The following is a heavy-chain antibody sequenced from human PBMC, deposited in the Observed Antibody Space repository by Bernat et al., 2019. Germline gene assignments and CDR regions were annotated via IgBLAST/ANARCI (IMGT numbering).Heavy chain of an antibody. CDR2: ISSSSSYT. CDR1: GFTFSDYY. Sequence: QVQLVESGGGLVKPGGSLRLSCAASGFTFSDYYMSWIRQAPGKGLDWVSYISSSSSYTNYADSVKGRFTISRDNAKNSLYLQMNSRGAEATAVYYCARGTSTSAPYMDVWGKGTTVTVSS. V-gene: IGHV3-11*05. J-gene: IGHJ6*03. CDR3: ARGTSTSAPYMDV.